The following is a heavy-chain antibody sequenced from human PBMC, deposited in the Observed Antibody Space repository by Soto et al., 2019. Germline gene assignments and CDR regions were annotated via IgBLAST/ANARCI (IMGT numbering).Heavy chain of an antibody. CDR2: IYYSGST. D-gene: IGHD2-2*01. Sequence: SETLSLTCTVSGGSISSYYWSWIRQPPGKGLEWIGYIYYSGSTNYNPSLKSRVTISVDTSKNQFSLKLSSVTAADTAVYYCAFNYQLLCSSANWFYPWGQGTLVTVSA. J-gene: IGHJ5*02. CDR3: AFNYQLLCSSANWFYP. V-gene: IGHV4-59*01. CDR1: GGSISSYY.